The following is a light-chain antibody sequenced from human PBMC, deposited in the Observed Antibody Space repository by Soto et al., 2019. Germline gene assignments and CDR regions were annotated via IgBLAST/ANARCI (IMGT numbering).Light chain of an antibody. J-gene: IGKJ1*01. CDR2: SAS. CDR3: QQSRSSPWT. V-gene: IGKV3-20*01. CDR1: QSVTNF. Sequence: EIVLTQSPGTLSLSPGERATLSCRASQSVTNFLAWYQHKPGQAPSLLIYSASYRATGIPDRFSDSGSGTDFTLTIIRLEPEDFAVYYCQQSRSSPWTFGQGTKVEIK.